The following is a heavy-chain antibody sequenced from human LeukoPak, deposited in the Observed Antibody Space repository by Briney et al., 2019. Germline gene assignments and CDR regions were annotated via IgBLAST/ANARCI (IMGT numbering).Heavy chain of an antibody. D-gene: IGHD2-21*01. CDR3: ARVGLVRTYGMDV. J-gene: IGHJ6*02. CDR2: ISRGGNTI. V-gene: IGHV3-11*01. Sequence: GGSLRLSCAASGFTFSDYYMTWIRQAPGKGLEWVSYISRGGNTIYYADSVKGRFTISRDNAKNSLYLQMNSLTAEDTAVYYCARVGLVRTYGMDVWGQGTTVTVSS. CDR1: GFTFSDYY.